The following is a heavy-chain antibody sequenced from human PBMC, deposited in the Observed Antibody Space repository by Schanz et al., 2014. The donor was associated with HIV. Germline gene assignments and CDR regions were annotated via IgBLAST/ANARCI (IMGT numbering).Heavy chain of an antibody. CDR1: GGSFSSYA. CDR2: IIPIFGTA. D-gene: IGHD3-9*01. CDR3: ATEAWSNYDVLTGAFHY. Sequence: QVQLVQSGAEVKKPGSSVKVSCKASGGSFSSYAINWVRQAPGQGLEWMGGIIPIFGTANYAQKFQGRVTITADESTSTAYMELSSLRSEDTAVYYCATEAWSNYDVLTGAFHYWGQGTLVTVSS. V-gene: IGHV1-69*01. J-gene: IGHJ4*02.